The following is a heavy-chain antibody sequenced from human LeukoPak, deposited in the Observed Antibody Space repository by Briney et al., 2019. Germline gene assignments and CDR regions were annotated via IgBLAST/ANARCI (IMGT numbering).Heavy chain of an antibody. Sequence: GGSLRLSCAASGFTFSSYWMSWVRQAPGKGLEWVANIKQDGSEKYYVDSVKGRFTISRDNAKNSLYLLMNSLRAEDTAVYYCARINTYYYDSSGFLRLDVTDYWGQGTLVTVSS. CDR1: GFTFSSYW. V-gene: IGHV3-7*01. CDR3: ARINTYYYDSSGFLRLDVTDY. J-gene: IGHJ4*02. CDR2: IKQDGSEK. D-gene: IGHD3-22*01.